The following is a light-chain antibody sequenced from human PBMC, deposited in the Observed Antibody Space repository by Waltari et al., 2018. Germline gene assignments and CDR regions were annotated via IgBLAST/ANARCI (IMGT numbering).Light chain of an antibody. CDR3: QQSHSTPIT. J-gene: IGKJ5*01. CDR2: AAS. V-gene: IGKV1-39*01. CDR1: QRISSN. Sequence: DIQMTQSPSSLSASVGDRVTITCRASQRISSNLNWYQQKPGKAPNLLIYAASSLQSGVPSRFSGSGFGTDFTLSIHNLQPEDFATYYCQQSHSTPITFGQGTRLEIK.